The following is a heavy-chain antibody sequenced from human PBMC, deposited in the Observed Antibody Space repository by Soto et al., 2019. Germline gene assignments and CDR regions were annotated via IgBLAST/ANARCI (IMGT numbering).Heavy chain of an antibody. CDR1: GFTFNDYT. CDR3: ARVKGLAGH. J-gene: IGHJ4*02. Sequence: GGSLRLSCEASGFTFNDYTMDWVRQAPEKGLEWVSSISSSSSYIYYADSVKGRFTISRDNAKNSLYLQMNSLRAEDTAVYYCARVKGLAGHWGQGVLVTVSS. CDR2: ISSSSSYI. V-gene: IGHV3-21*01. D-gene: IGHD6-13*01.